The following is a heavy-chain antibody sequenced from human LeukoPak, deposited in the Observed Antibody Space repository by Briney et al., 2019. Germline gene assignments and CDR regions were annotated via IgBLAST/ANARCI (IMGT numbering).Heavy chain of an antibody. CDR2: ISSSGIYV. D-gene: IGHD3-22*01. V-gene: IGHV3-21*04. Sequence: PGGSLRLSCAASAFTFSSDSMNWVRQSPGKGLEWVSSISSSGIYVYYADSVKGRFTISRDNSKNTLYLQMNSLRAEDTALYYCAKDMDYDSSGNFDYWGQGTLVTVSS. CDR1: AFTFSSDS. CDR3: AKDMDYDSSGNFDY. J-gene: IGHJ4*02.